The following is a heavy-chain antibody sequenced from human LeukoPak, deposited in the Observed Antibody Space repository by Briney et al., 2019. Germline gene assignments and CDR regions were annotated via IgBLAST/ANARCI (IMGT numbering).Heavy chain of an antibody. CDR1: GSPFIEYS. CDR2: IGIDSGNT. CDR3: ARDHNYAFDN. Sequence: GGSLRLSCTASGSPFIEYSMNWVRQAPGKGLEWISYIGIDSGNTKYADSVRGRFTISADKAKNSLYLQMNSLRVEDTAVYYCARDHNYAFDNWGQGTLVSVAS. V-gene: IGHV3-48*01. D-gene: IGHD1-1*01. J-gene: IGHJ4*02.